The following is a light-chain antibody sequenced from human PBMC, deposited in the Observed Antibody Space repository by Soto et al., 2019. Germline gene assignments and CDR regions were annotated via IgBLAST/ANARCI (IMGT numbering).Light chain of an antibody. V-gene: IGKV3-11*01. Sequence: EVVLTQSPATLSLSPGERATLSCRASQSVGSQLAWFQHKPGQAPRLLIYDTFNRATGIPARFSGSGSGTDFTLTISSLEPEDFAVYYCQQRSDWPRTFGQGTRLEIK. CDR2: DTF. CDR1: QSVGSQ. CDR3: QQRSDWPRT. J-gene: IGKJ5*01.